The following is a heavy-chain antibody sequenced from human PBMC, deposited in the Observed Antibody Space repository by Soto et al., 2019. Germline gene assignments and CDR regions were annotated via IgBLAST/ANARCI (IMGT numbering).Heavy chain of an antibody. D-gene: IGHD3-3*01. CDR3: AKSYYDFWGGYHSGGCFDY. CDR1: GFTFSSYG. V-gene: IGHV3-30*18. CDR2: ISYDGSNK. J-gene: IGHJ4*02. Sequence: PGGSLRLSCAASGFTFSSYGMHWVRQAPGKGLEWVAVISYDGSNKYYADSVKGRFTISRDNSKNTLYLQMNSLRAEDTAVYYCAKSYYDFWGGYHSGGCFDYWGQGTLVTVSS.